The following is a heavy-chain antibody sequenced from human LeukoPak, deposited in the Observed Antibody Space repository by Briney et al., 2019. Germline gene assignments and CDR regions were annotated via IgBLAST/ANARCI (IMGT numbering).Heavy chain of an antibody. J-gene: IGHJ4*02. CDR1: GFTFSSSA. CDR3: AKPPFGSSSWYYFDY. CDR2: ISGSGGST. Sequence: SGGSLRLSCAASGFTFSSSAMSWVRQAPGKGLEWVSAISGSGGSTYYADSVKGRFTISRDNSKNTLYLQMNSLRAEDTAVYYCAKPPFGSSSWYYFDYWGQGTLVTVSS. V-gene: IGHV3-23*01. D-gene: IGHD6-13*01.